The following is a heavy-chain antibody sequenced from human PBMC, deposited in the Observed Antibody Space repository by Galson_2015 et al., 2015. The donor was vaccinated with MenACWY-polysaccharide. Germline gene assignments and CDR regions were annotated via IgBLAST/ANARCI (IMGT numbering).Heavy chain of an antibody. CDR3: AREGSRIVFHAFDT. V-gene: IGHV3-21*01. CDR2: ISGDSRYI. Sequence: SLRLSCAASGFALNGYSVNWVRQAPGKGLEWVSSISGDSRYIYYGASVRGRFTTSRDNAENSLYLEMNSLRAEDTAVYYCAREGSRIVFHAFDTWGQGTMVTVSS. CDR1: GFALNGYS. J-gene: IGHJ3*02. D-gene: IGHD2-15*01.